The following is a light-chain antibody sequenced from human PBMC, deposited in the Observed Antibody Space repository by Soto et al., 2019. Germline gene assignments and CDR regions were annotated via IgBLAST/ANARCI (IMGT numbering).Light chain of an antibody. CDR3: SSYTSSSTPVV. V-gene: IGLV2-14*01. Sequence: QSALTQPASVSGSPGQSITISCTGTSSDVGGYNYVSWYQQHPSKARKLMIYDVSNRPSGVSNRFSGSKSGNTASLAISGLQADDEADYYCSSYTSSSTPVVFGGGTKLTLL. CDR1: SSDVGGYNY. CDR2: DVS. J-gene: IGLJ2*01.